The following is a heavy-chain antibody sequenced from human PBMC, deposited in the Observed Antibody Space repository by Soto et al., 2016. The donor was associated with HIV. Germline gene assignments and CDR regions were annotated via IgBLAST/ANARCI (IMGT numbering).Heavy chain of an antibody. J-gene: IGHJ6*02. D-gene: IGHD3-10*01. CDR3: ARDTYYYGSGTFRYYGMDV. Sequence: QVQLVQSGAEVKKPGASVKVSCKASGYTFTGYYMHWVRQAPGQGLGWMGWINPNSGGTNYAQKFQGRVTMTRDTSISTAYMELSRLRSDDTAVYYCARDTYYYGSGTFRYYGMDVWGQGTTVTVSS. V-gene: IGHV1-2*02. CDR1: GYTFTGYY. CDR2: INPNSGGT.